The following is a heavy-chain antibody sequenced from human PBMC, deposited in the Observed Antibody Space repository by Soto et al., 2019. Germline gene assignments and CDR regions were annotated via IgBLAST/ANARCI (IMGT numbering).Heavy chain of an antibody. J-gene: IGHJ1*01. CDR2: IIPIFGTP. V-gene: IGHV1-69*01. Sequence: QVQLVQSGAEVKKPGSSVKVSCKASGGIFSTYAISWLRQAPGQGLEWMGGIIPIFGTPNYAQRFQGRVTITADESTTTSYMELSRLKSEDTAVYYCARDRDDYGSGTYYNRIYLWGQGTMVTVSS. CDR1: GGIFSTYA. CDR3: ARDRDDYGSGTYYNRIYL. D-gene: IGHD3-10*01.